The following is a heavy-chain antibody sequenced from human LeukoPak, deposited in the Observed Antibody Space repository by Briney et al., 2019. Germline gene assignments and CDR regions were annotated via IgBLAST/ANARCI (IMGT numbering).Heavy chain of an antibody. Sequence: SSETLSLTCTVSGGSISSYYWSWIRQPPGKGLEWIGYIYYSGSTNYNPSLKSRVTISVDTSKNQFSLKLSSVTAADTAVYYCASTYYYDSSGYFRYWGQGTLVTVSS. J-gene: IGHJ4*02. CDR3: ASTYYYDSSGYFRY. D-gene: IGHD3-22*01. CDR1: GGSISSYY. V-gene: IGHV4-59*01. CDR2: IYYSGST.